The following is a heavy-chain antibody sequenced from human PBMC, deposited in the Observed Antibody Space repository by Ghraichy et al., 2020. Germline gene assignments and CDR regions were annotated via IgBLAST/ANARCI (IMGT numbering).Heavy chain of an antibody. D-gene: IGHD7-27*01. CDR3: ASRTNWGPFDY. Sequence: GALRLSCEDSRFTFSNYAISWIRQAPGQGLEWVSTIGTTVDTIFYADSVRGRFTISRDNSKNTVYLQMNSLRVEYTALYYCASRTNWGPFDYWGRGALVTVSS. V-gene: IGHV3-23*01. J-gene: IGHJ4*02. CDR2: IGTTVDTI. CDR1: RFTFSNYA.